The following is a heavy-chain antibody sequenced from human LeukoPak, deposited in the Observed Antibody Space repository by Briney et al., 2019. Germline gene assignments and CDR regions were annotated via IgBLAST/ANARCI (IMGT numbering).Heavy chain of an antibody. CDR1: GLTFSKAW. CDR2: SRSKVDGGTT. Sequence: GGSLRLSCAASGLTFSKAWMSWVRQAPGKGLEWVGRSRSKVDGGTTHYAAPVKGRFTISRDDSKNTLYLQMNSLKTEDTAVYYCTTGSTEGYYDSSGYCRFDYWGQGTLVTASS. J-gene: IGHJ4*02. D-gene: IGHD3-22*01. V-gene: IGHV3-15*01. CDR3: TTGSTEGYYDSSGYCRFDY.